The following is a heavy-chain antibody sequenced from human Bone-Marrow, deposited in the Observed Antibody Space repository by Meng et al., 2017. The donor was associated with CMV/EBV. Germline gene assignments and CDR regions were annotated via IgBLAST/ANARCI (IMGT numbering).Heavy chain of an antibody. CDR2: IIPILGIT. D-gene: IGHD1-26*01. CDR3: ARRGSYSGPYGMDV. Sequence: SVKVSCKASGGTFNSYAISWVRQAPGQGLEWLGGIIPILGITTYAQNFQGRVTITADRSTSTAYLELTGLRSEDTAVYYCARRGSYSGPYGMDVWGQGTTVTVSS. CDR1: GGTFNSYA. V-gene: IGHV1-69*10. J-gene: IGHJ6*02.